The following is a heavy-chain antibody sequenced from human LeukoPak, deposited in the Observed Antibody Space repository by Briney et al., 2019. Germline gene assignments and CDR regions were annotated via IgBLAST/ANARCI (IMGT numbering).Heavy chain of an antibody. J-gene: IGHJ5*02. D-gene: IGHD6-13*01. CDR3: ARAGYSSSWSAPTQYNWFDP. V-gene: IGHV1-69*04. Sequence: GASVKVSCKASGGTFSSYAISWVRQAPGQGLEWMGRIIPILGIANYAQKFQGRVTITADKSTSTAYMELSSLRSEDTAVYYCARAGYSSSWSAPTQYNWFDPWGQGTLVTVSS. CDR1: GGTFSSYA. CDR2: IIPILGIA.